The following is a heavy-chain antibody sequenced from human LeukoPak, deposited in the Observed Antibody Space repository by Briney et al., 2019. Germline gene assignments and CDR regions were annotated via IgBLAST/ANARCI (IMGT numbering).Heavy chain of an antibody. CDR2: ISGSGGSL. J-gene: IGHJ4*02. V-gene: IGHV3-23*01. Sequence: GGSLILSCAASGFTLSSYAMTGARQAPGKGLEWVSAISGSGGSLYYADQANGRFTISKDSPQITLYLQMKGVRAEDTAVYYCAKDHPFDYFCDSSGYFLYWGQGTLVTVS. CDR3: AKDHPFDYFCDSSGYFLY. CDR1: GFTLSSYA. D-gene: IGHD3-22*01.